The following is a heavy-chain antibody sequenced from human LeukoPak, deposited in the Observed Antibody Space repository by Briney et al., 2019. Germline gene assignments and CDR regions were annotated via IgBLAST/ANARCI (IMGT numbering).Heavy chain of an antibody. Sequence: EASVKVSCKASGGTFSSYAISWVRQAPGQGLEWMGGIIPIFGTANYAQKFQGRVTITADKSTSTAYMELSSLRSEDTAVYYCARDYSIAAAADAAIDAFDIWGQGTMVTVSS. CDR3: ARDYSIAAAADAAIDAFDI. CDR1: GGTFSSYA. J-gene: IGHJ3*02. D-gene: IGHD6-25*01. CDR2: IIPIFGTA. V-gene: IGHV1-69*06.